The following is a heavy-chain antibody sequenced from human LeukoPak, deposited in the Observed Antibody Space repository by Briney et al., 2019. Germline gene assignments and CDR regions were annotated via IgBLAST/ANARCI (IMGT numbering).Heavy chain of an antibody. CDR2: IWYDRSNK. J-gene: IGHJ4*02. Sequence: GGSLRLSCAASGFTFSSYGMHWVRQAPGKGLEWVAVIWYDRSNKDYADSVKGRFAISRDNSKNTLYLQMNSLRAEDTAVYYCATNKIGTTGQSFDYWGQGTLVTVSS. CDR3: ATNKIGTTGQSFDY. CDR1: GFTFSSYG. V-gene: IGHV3-33*08. D-gene: IGHD1-1*01.